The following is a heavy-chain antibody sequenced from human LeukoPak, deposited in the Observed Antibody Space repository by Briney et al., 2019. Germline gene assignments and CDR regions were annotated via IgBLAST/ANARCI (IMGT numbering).Heavy chain of an antibody. J-gene: IGHJ5*02. CDR2: VFSNGNT. V-gene: IGHV4-4*07. CDR1: DGFVSTYH. Sequence: SETLSLTCTVSDGFVSTYHWNWIRQPAGKGLEWIGRVFSNGNTNYNPSLESRVIMSVDTSKNQFSLRMSSVTAADTAVYFCARGISSVAIAWFDPWGPGTLDTVSS. D-gene: IGHD2-15*01. CDR3: ARGISSVAIAWFDP.